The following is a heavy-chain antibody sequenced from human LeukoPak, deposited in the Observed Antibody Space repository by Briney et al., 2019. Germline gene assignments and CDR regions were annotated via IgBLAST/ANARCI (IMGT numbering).Heavy chain of an antibody. Sequence: GGSLRLSCAVSGFTVSTYYMSWVRQAPGKRLEWVSAIYSSRTTYYADSVKGRFTISRDNSKNTLYLQMNSLRAEDTAVYYCAKSRVVVITTGIDYWGQGTLVTVSS. V-gene: IGHV3-66*02. CDR3: AKSRVVVITTGIDY. D-gene: IGHD3-22*01. CDR1: GFTVSTYY. J-gene: IGHJ4*02. CDR2: IYSSRTT.